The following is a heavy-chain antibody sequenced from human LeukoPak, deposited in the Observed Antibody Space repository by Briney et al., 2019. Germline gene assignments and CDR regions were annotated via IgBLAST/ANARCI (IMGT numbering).Heavy chain of an antibody. D-gene: IGHD6-6*01. CDR1: GGSISTYY. V-gene: IGHV4-4*09. J-gene: IGHJ4*02. Sequence: NTSETLSPTCTVSGGSISTYYWSWIRRPPGKGLEWIAYIHASGPTNYNPSLKSRITISVETSKTQFSLKLSSVTAADTAGYYCARHDAGIAARPFDNWGEATQATVSS. CDR3: ARHDAGIAARPFDN. CDR2: IHASGPT.